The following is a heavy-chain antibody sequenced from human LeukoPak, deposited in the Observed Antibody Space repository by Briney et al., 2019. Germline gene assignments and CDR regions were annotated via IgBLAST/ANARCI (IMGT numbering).Heavy chain of an antibody. CDR3: ARGRIAALFTSFDY. J-gene: IGHJ4*02. D-gene: IGHD6-6*01. CDR1: GYSFTNYW. V-gene: IGHV5-51*01. Sequence: GAALNISCTGSGYSFTNYWIGWVRQTPGKGLEWMGIIYPGDSDTNYSQSFHGHVTISADKSSSTAYLLWSSLKAADTAMYYCARGRIAALFTSFDYWGQGAMVTVSS. CDR2: IYPGDSDT.